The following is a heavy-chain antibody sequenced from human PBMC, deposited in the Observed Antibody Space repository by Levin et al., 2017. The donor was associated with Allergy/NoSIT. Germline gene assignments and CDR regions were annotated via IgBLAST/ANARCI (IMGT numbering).Heavy chain of an antibody. CDR2: IKSKTDGGTT. Sequence: SCAASGFTFSNAWMSWVRQAPGKGLEWVGRIKSKTDGGTTDYAAPVKGRFTISRDDSKNTLYLQMNSLKTEDTAVYYCTTDSSGYWSRGFDYWGQGTLVTVSS. V-gene: IGHV3-15*01. D-gene: IGHD3-22*01. CDR3: TTDSSGYWSRGFDY. J-gene: IGHJ4*02. CDR1: GFTFSNAW.